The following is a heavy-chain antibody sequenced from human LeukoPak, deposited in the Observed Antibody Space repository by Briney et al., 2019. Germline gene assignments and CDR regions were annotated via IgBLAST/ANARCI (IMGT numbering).Heavy chain of an antibody. CDR2: IRHDGSHH. J-gene: IGHJ3*01. D-gene: IGHD3-16*01. Sequence: GGSLRLSCAASGFTFSPYAMHWVRQAPGKGLEWVAFIRHDGSHHYHGDSVKGRFTISRDNSKNTLFLEMTGLRPEDTAVYYCAKVRLLGALDDAFDVWGQGTMVTV. V-gene: IGHV3-30*02. CDR3: AKVRLLGALDDAFDV. CDR1: GFTFSPYA.